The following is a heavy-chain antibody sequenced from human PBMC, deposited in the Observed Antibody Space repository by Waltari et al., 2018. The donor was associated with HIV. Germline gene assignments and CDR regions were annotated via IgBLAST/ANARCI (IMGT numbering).Heavy chain of an antibody. CDR3: AREVPHTAMIYDAFDI. CDR2: ISATNGNT. D-gene: IGHD5-18*01. J-gene: IGHJ3*02. Sequence: QAHLVQSGAEVKTPGASVKVPCKASGYTFTNNDLNWVRQAPGQGLEWMGWISATNGNTNYAQKFQGRVTMTTDTSTSTAYMELRSLRSDDTAVYYCAREVPHTAMIYDAFDIWGQGTVVTVSS. CDR1: GYTFTNND. V-gene: IGHV1-18*01.